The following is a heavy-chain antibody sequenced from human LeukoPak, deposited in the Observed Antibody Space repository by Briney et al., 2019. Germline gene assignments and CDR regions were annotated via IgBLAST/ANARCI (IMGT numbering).Heavy chain of an antibody. D-gene: IGHD2-2*02. CDR1: VYTFTIYG. CDR2: ISAYNGNT. V-gene: IGHV1-18*01. J-gene: IGHJ4*02. Sequence: ASVTVSFKSSVYTFTIYGISWVRQAPAQGLEWMGWISAYNGNTNYAQKLQGRVTMTTDTSTSTAYMELRSLRSDDTAVYYCAREICSSTSCYREYYFDYWGQGTLVTVSS. CDR3: AREICSSTSCYREYYFDY.